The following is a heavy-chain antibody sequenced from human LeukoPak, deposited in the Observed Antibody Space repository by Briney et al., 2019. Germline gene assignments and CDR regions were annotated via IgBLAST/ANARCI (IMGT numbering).Heavy chain of an antibody. CDR3: AKKRNCDYVEVYFDY. CDR1: GGSIASYY. CDR2: IYYSGST. J-gene: IGHJ4*02. D-gene: IGHD4-17*01. V-gene: IGHV4-59*01. Sequence: SETLTLPCTVLGGSIASYYWSWLRQPPGKGLEWIGYIYYSGSTNYNPSLKSRVTISVDTSKNQFSLKLSSVTAAHTAVYYCAKKRNCDYVEVYFDYWGQGTLVTVSS.